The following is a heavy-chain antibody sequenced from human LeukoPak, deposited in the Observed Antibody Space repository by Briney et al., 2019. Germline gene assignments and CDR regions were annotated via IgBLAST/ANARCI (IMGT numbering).Heavy chain of an antibody. V-gene: IGHV1-69*13. Sequence: ASVKVCCKASGGTFISYAISWVRQAPGQGLEWMGGIIPIFGTANYAQKFQGRVTITADESTSTAYMELSSLRFEDTAVYYCASCSSTIRRGFDPWGQGTLVTVSS. J-gene: IGHJ5*02. CDR1: GGTFISYA. CDR3: ASCSSTIRRGFDP. D-gene: IGHD2-2*01. CDR2: IIPIFGTA.